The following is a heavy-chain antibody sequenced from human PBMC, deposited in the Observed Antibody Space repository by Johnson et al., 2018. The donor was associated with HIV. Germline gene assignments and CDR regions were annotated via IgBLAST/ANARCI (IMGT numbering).Heavy chain of an antibody. CDR1: GFTFDDYG. J-gene: IGHJ3*02. CDR2: INWDGGSK. Sequence: VQLVESGGGLIQPGGSLRLSCAASGFTFDDYGMSWVRQAPGKGLEWVSGINWDGGSKGFEDPAKGRFTISRDNAKNALYLQMNSLRAEDTAVYYCAKQQLVPDDAFDIWGQGTMVNVSS. CDR3: AKQQLVPDDAFDI. V-gene: IGHV3-20*04. D-gene: IGHD6-6*01.